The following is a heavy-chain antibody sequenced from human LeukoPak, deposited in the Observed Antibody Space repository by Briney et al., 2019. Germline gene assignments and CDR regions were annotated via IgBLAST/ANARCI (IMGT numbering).Heavy chain of an antibody. V-gene: IGHV3-7*01. Sequence: GGSLRLACAASGFTFSNYWMSWVRQAPGKGLEWVANIKQDGSEKYYVDSVKGPFTISRDNAKNSLYLQMNSLRAEDTAVYYCASLGPYWYFDLWGRGTLVTVSS. J-gene: IGHJ2*01. CDR1: GFTFSNYW. CDR3: ASLGPYWYFDL. D-gene: IGHD3-10*01. CDR2: IKQDGSEK.